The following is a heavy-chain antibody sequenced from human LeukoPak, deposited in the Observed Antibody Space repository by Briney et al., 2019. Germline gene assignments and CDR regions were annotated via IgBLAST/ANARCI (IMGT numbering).Heavy chain of an antibody. Sequence: GGSLRLSCTAYGFTFGDYAMTWVRQAPGKGLEWVGFIRSKIYGGTPEYAASVKGRFTISRDDSKGVAYLQMNSLKTEDTAVYYCTRDQTPYYWGQGTLVTVSS. CDR1: GFTFGDYA. V-gene: IGHV3-49*04. CDR3: TRDQTPYY. J-gene: IGHJ4*02. CDR2: IRSKIYGGTP.